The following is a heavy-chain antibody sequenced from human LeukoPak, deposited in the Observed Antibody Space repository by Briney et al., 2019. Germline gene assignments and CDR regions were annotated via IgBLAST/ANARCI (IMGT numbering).Heavy chain of an antibody. Sequence: PSETLSLTCTVSGGSISSSSYYWGWIRQPPGKGLEWIGSIYYSGSTYYNPSLKSRVTISVDTSKNQFSLKLSSVTAADTAVYYCARLRNYYGSGSYYRAGRDGVSIDYWGQGTLVTVSS. V-gene: IGHV4-39*01. D-gene: IGHD3-10*01. CDR2: IYYSGST. CDR1: GGSISSSSYY. CDR3: ARLRNYYGSGSYYRAGRDGVSIDY. J-gene: IGHJ4*02.